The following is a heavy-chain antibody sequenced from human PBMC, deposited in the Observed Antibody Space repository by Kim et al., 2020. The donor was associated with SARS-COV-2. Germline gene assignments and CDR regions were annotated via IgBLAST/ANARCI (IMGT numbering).Heavy chain of an antibody. J-gene: IGHJ4*02. D-gene: IGHD4-17*01. CDR3: AKETTTVVTPGVDY. CDR1: GFTFSTNA. Sequence: GGSLRLSCGASGFTFSTNAMSWVRQAPGRGLEWVSAITGSGGSTYYADSVKGRVTISRDNSKNTLYLQMNSLRAEDTAVYFCAKETTTVVTPGVDYWGQG. V-gene: IGHV3-23*01. CDR2: ITGSGGST.